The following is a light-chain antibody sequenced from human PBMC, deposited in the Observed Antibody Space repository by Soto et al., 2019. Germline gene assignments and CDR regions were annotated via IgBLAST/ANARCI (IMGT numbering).Light chain of an antibody. CDR2: GKN. CDR1: SSNIGAGYD. V-gene: IGLV1-47*01. CDR3: ATWDDSLSGRV. Sequence: QSVLAQPPSVSGAPGQKVTISCTGSSSNIGAGYDLHWYQQLPGTAPKLLTYGKNKRPSGVPDRFSGSKSGTSASLAISGLRSEDEADYYCATWDDSLSGRVFGGGTKLTVL. J-gene: IGLJ3*02.